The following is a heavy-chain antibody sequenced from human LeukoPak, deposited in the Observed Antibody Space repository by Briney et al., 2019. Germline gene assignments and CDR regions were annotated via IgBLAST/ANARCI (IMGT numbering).Heavy chain of an antibody. CDR2: LNDNGGST. Sequence: GALRLFFAGSGIHFCPYALGWVRPASREGVEWVFALNDNGGSTFYADSVKGRFTISRDNSKNTLYLLMDSLRAEDTAVYYCAKLAAAGTLSSVDYWGQGTLVTVSS. CDR3: AKLAAAGTLSSVDY. J-gene: IGHJ4*02. V-gene: IGHV3-23*01. D-gene: IGHD6-13*01. CDR1: GIHFCPYA.